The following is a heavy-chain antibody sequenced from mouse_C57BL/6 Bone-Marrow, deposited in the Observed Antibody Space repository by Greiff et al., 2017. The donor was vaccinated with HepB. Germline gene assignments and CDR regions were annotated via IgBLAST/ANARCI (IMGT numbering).Heavy chain of an antibody. D-gene: IGHD1-1*01. CDR2: ISSGGDYI. CDR1: GFTFSSYA. CDR3: TRGSLTTVVEGDY. J-gene: IGHJ4*01. Sequence: EVQLVESGECLVKPGGSLKLSCAASGFTFSSYAMSWVRQTPEKRLEWVAYISSGGDYIYYADTVKGRFTISRDNARNTLYLQMSSLKSEDTAMYYCTRGSLTTVVEGDYWGQGTSVTVSS. V-gene: IGHV5-9-1*02.